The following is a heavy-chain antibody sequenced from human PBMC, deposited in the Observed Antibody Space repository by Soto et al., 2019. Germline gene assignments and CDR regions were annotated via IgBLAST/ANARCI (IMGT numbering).Heavy chain of an antibody. Sequence: ASVKVSCKASGYTFTSYGISWVRQAPGQGLEWMGWISAYNGNTNYAQKLQGRVTMTTDTSTSTAYMELRSLRSDDTAVYYCARGAAAAGIQFSKEFDYWGQGTLVTVSS. J-gene: IGHJ4*02. CDR3: ARGAAAAGIQFSKEFDY. CDR2: ISAYNGNT. CDR1: GYTFTSYG. V-gene: IGHV1-18*01. D-gene: IGHD6-13*01.